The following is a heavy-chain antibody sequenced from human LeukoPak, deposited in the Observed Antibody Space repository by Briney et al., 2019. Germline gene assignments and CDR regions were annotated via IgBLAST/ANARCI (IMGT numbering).Heavy chain of an antibody. J-gene: IGHJ4*02. D-gene: IGHD4-17*01. CDR1: GFTFSTYW. Sequence: PGGSLRLSCAASGFTFSTYWMHWVRQAPGKGLVWVSRINDDGSSTTYADSVKGRFTSSRDNAKKTLYLQMNSLRAEDTAVYYCARHYGNWGQGTLVTVSS. V-gene: IGHV3-74*03. CDR3: ARHYGN. CDR2: INDDGSST.